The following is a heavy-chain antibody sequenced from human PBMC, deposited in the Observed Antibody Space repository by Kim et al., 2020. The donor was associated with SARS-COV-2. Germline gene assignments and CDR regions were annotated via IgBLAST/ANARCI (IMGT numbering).Heavy chain of an antibody. CDR2: IYSGGST. CDR3: ARGWGMTTYPNFDY. J-gene: IGHJ4*02. D-gene: IGHD4-17*01. V-gene: IGHV3-66*01. CDR1: GFTVSSNY. Sequence: GGSLRLSCAASGFTVSSNYMSWVRQAPGKGLEWVSVIYSGGSTYYADSVKGIFTISRDNSKNTLYLQMNSLRAEDTAVYYCARGWGMTTYPNFDYWGQGTLVTVSS.